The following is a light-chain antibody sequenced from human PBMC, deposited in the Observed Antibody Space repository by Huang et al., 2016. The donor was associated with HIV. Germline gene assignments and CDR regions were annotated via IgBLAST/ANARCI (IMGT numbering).Light chain of an antibody. CDR1: QGISNS. CDR2: AAS. J-gene: IGKJ3*01. CDR3: QQYYSTLFT. Sequence: DIQMTQSPSSLSASVGDRVTITLRASQGISNSLAWYQQKPGRAPKRLLVAASNLETGVPSRFSGSGSGADYSLTIDSLQPEDSATYYCQQYYSTLFTFGPGTKVDVK. V-gene: IGKV1-NL1*01.